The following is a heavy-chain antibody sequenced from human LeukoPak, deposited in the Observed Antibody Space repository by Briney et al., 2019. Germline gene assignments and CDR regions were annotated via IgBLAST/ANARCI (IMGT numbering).Heavy chain of an antibody. CDR3: ATANPTPRGINFDS. Sequence: GGSLRLSCAASGFTFRTSAMGWVRQAPAKGLQWVSSINGGDYSTYYADSVKGRFTISRDSSKNILYLQMNSLRTDDTAMYYCATANPTPRGINFDSWGQGTLVTVSS. CDR2: INGGDYST. CDR1: GFTFRTSA. V-gene: IGHV3-23*01. D-gene: IGHD3-10*01. J-gene: IGHJ4*02.